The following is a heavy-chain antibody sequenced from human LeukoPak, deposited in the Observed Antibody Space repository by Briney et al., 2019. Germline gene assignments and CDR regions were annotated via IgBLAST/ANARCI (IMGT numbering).Heavy chain of an antibody. CDR2: LHTSGST. CDR3: ARDRGGIVGDTNAFDI. D-gene: IGHD1-26*01. CDR1: GGSISSGNYY. J-gene: IGHJ3*02. V-gene: IGHV4-61*02. Sequence: SETLSLTCTVSGGSISSGNYYWSWVRQPAGKGLQWIGRLHTSGSTNYNPSLGSRVTISVDTSENQISLKLRSMTAADTAVYYCARDRGGIVGDTNAFDIWGQGTMVTVSS.